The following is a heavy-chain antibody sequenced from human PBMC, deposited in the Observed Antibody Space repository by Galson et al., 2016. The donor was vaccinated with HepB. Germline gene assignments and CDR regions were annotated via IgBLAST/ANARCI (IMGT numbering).Heavy chain of an antibody. CDR2: FDPEDGET. J-gene: IGHJ6*02. CDR3: ATGVAVAGYYYYGMDV. CDR1: GYTLTELS. V-gene: IGHV1-24*01. Sequence: SVKVSCKVSGYTLTELSMHWVRQAPGKGLEWMGGFDPEDGETIYAQKFQGRVTMTEDTSTDTAYMELSSLRSEDTAVYYCATGVAVAGYYYYGMDVWGQGSTVTVSS. D-gene: IGHD6-19*01.